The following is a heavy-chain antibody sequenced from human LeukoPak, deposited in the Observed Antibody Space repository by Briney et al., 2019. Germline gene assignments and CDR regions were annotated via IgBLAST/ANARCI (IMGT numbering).Heavy chain of an antibody. J-gene: IGHJ4*02. Sequence: GGSLRLSCAASGFTFSSYSMNWVRQAPGKGLEWVSSISSSSSYIYYADSVKGRFTISRDNAKNSLYLQMNSLRAEDTAVYYCARESLRDGNILWGQGTLVTVSS. CDR2: ISSSSSYI. CDR3: ARESLRDGNIL. D-gene: IGHD5-24*01. V-gene: IGHV3-21*01. CDR1: GFTFSSYS.